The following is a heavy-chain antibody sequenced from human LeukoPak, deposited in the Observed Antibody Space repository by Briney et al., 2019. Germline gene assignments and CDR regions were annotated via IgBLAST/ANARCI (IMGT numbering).Heavy chain of an antibody. CDR3: ARGTSIAARPSFDY. CDR2: INHSGST. V-gene: IGHV4-34*01. CDR1: GGSFSGYY. D-gene: IGHD6-6*01. Sequence: SETLSLTCAVYGGSFSGYYWSWIRQPPGKGLEWIGEINHSGSTNYNPSLKSRVTISVDRSKNQFSLKLSSVTAADTAVYYCARGTSIAARPSFDYWGQGTLVTVSS. J-gene: IGHJ4*02.